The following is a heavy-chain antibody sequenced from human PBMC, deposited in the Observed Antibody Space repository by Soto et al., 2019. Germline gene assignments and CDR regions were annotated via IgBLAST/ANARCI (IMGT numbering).Heavy chain of an antibody. D-gene: IGHD6-19*01. V-gene: IGHV4-34*01. Sequence: GPGPSVASETLSLTCAVYGGSFSGYYWSWIRQPPGKGLEWIGEINHSGSTNYNPSLKSRVTISVDTSKNQFSLKLSSVTAADTAVYYCASSAYSSGWYYWGQGALVTVSS. CDR3: ASSAYSSGWYY. CDR2: INHSGST. J-gene: IGHJ4*02. CDR1: GGSFSGYY.